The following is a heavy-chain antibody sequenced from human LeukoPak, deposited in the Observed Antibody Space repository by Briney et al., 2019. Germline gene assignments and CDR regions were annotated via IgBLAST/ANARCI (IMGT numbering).Heavy chain of an antibody. CDR1: GGSFSGYY. Sequence: SETLSLTCAVYGGSFSGYYWSWIRQPPGKGLEWIGEINHSGSTKYNAPLKSRVTISVDTSKNQFSLKLSSVTAADTAVYYCARGLRGYCSGGSCYGSQIYYFDYWGQGTLVTVSS. J-gene: IGHJ4*02. CDR3: ARGLRGYCSGGSCYGSQIYYFDY. D-gene: IGHD2-15*01. CDR2: INHSGST. V-gene: IGHV4-34*01.